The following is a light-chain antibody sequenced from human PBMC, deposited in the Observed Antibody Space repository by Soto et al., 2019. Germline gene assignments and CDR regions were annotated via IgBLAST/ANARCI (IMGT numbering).Light chain of an antibody. J-gene: IGLJ3*02. CDR2: SYN. V-gene: IGLV1-44*01. CDR3: GARLKSLSRTWV. Sequence: QSVLTQPPSASGTPGQRVTISCSGSGPNIGSNGVNWYLQLPGTAPKLLINSYNQRPSGVPERFSGSKSGTSASLAISGLQSEDEADYYCGARLKSLSRTWVFGGGTKLTVL. CDR1: GPNIGSNG.